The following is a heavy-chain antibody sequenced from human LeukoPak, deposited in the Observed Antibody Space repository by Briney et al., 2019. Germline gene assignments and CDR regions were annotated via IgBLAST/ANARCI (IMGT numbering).Heavy chain of an antibody. V-gene: IGHV3-23*01. CDR3: AKDSLEWELPSPYYFDY. J-gene: IGHJ4*02. Sequence: GGSLRLSCAASGFTFSSYAMSWVRQAPGKGLEWVSAISGSGGSTYYAGSVKGRFTISRDNSKNALYLQMNSLRAEDTAVYYCAKDSLEWELPSPYYFDYWGQGTPVTVSS. D-gene: IGHD1-26*01. CDR1: GFTFSSYA. CDR2: ISGSGGST.